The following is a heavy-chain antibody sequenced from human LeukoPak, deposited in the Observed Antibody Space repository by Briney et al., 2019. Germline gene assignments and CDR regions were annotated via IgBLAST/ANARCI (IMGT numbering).Heavy chain of an antibody. CDR2: IWYDGSNK. Sequence: GGALRLSCAASGFTFSSYGMHGVRQAPGKGLEGVAVIWYDGSNKYYADSVKGRFTISRDNSKNTLYLQMTSLRAEDTAVYYCARGRIAVARHDAFDIWGQGTMVTVSS. CDR1: GFTFSSYG. CDR3: ARGRIAVARHDAFDI. V-gene: IGHV3-33*01. J-gene: IGHJ3*02. D-gene: IGHD6-19*01.